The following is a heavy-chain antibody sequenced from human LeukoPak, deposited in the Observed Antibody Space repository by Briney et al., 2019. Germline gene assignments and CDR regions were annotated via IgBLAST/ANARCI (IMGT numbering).Heavy chain of an antibody. J-gene: IGHJ5*02. CDR3: ARVVVVPAATGGFDP. Sequence: INAGNGNTKYSQKFQGRVTITRDTSASTAYMELSSLRSEDTAVYYCARVVVVPAATGGFDPWGQGTLVTVSS. CDR2: INAGNGNT. V-gene: IGHV1-3*01. D-gene: IGHD2-2*01.